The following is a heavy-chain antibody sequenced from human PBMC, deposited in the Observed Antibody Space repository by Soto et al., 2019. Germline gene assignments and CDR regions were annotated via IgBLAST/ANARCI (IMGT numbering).Heavy chain of an antibody. CDR2: IYPGDSDT. V-gene: IGHV5-51*01. CDR3: ALNPYDFWSGSSIEENAFDI. D-gene: IGHD3-3*01. CDR1: GYSFTSYW. Sequence: PGESLKISCKGSGYSFTSYWIGWVRQMPGKGLEWMGIIYPGDSDTRYSPSFQGQVTISADKSISTAYLQWSSLKASDTAMYYCALNPYDFWSGSSIEENAFDIWGQGTMVTVSS. J-gene: IGHJ3*02.